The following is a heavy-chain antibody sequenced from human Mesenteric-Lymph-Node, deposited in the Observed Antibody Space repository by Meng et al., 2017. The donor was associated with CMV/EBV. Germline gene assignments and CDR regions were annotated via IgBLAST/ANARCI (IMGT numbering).Heavy chain of an antibody. J-gene: IGHJ4*02. CDR3: ARSTYHYDSSGYHGGYYFDY. D-gene: IGHD3-22*01. V-gene: IGHV5-51*01. Sequence: GESLKISCKGSGYSFTSYWIGWVRQMPGKGLEWMGIIYPGDSDTRYSPSFQGQVTISADKSISTAYLQWSSLKASDTAMYYCARSTYHYDSSGYHGGYYFDYWGQGTLVTVSS. CDR1: GYSFTSYW. CDR2: IYPGDSDT.